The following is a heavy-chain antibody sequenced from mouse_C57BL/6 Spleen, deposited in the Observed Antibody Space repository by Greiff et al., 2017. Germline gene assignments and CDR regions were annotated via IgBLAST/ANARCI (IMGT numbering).Heavy chain of an antibody. CDR2: INPNNGGT. CDR1: GYTFTDYN. D-gene: IGHD2-3*01. Sequence: EVQLQQSGPELVKPGASVKIPCKASGYTFTDYNMDWVKQSHGKSLEWIGDINPNNGGTIYNQKFKGKATLTVDKSSSTAYMELRSLTSEDTAVDYCARSGWLLRNYAMDYWGQGTSVTVSS. V-gene: IGHV1-18*01. J-gene: IGHJ4*01. CDR3: ARSGWLLRNYAMDY.